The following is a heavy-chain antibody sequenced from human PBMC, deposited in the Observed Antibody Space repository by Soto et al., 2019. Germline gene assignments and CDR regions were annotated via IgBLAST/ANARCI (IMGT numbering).Heavy chain of an antibody. V-gene: IGHV4-59*01. CDR3: ARVTDSSSTRYGMDV. D-gene: IGHD6-13*01. J-gene: IGHJ6*02. CDR2: IYYSGST. Sequence: ETLSLTCSVSGGSISSYYWSWIRQPPGKGLEWIGYIYYSGSTNYNPSLKSRVTISVDTSKNQFSLKLSSVTAADTAVYYCARVTDSSSTRYGMDVWGQGTTVTVSS. CDR1: GGSISSYY.